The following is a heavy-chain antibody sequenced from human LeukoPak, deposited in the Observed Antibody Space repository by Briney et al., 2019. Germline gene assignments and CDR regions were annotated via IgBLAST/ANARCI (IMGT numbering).Heavy chain of an antibody. CDR2: IYTSGST. CDR3: ARDPGGRGNYYYYYMDV. Sequence: PSETLSLTCTVSGGSISSYYWSWIRQPAGKGLEWIGRIYTSGSTNYNPSLKSRVTMSVDTSKNQFSLKLSSVTAADTAVYYCARDPGGRGNYYYYYMDVWGKGTTVTVSS. D-gene: IGHD2-15*01. V-gene: IGHV4-4*07. J-gene: IGHJ6*03. CDR1: GGSISSYY.